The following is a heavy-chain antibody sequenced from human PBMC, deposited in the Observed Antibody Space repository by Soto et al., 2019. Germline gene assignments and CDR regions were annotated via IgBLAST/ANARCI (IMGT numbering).Heavy chain of an antibody. CDR1: GFALSTYS. V-gene: IGHV3-23*01. D-gene: IGHD6-13*01. Sequence: ESLCLYCGAPGFALSTYSMTWVRPAQGKGLEWVSVIRGSVGSSYYAASVKGRFTSARDNSKNTLYLQMNGLRAEDTALYYWAKGTKRAADGRYEYYKYGMDVWGQGTTVTVSS. J-gene: IGHJ6*02. CDR2: IRGSVGSS. CDR3: AKGTKRAADGRYEYYKYGMDV.